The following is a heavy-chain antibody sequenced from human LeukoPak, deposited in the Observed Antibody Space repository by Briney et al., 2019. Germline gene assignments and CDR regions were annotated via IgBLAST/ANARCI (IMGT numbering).Heavy chain of an antibody. CDR2: IYSGGST. Sequence: GGSLRLSCAASGFTVSSNYKSWVRQAPGKGLEWVSVIYSGGSTYYADSVKGRFTISRDNSKNTLYLQMNSLRAEDTAVYYCASLIRYCSSTSCYHYYYYMDVWGKGTTVTVSS. V-gene: IGHV3-53*01. D-gene: IGHD2-2*01. J-gene: IGHJ6*03. CDR1: GFTVSSNY. CDR3: ASLIRYCSSTSCYHYYYYMDV.